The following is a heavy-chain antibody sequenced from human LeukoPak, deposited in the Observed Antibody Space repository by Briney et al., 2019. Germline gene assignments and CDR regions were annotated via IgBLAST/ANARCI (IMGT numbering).Heavy chain of an antibody. D-gene: IGHD2-21*02. J-gene: IGHJ4*02. CDR1: GFTFSNYA. V-gene: IGHV3-48*04. Sequence: GGSLRLSCAASGFTFSNYAMSWVRQAPGKGLEWISYISTSSRIIYYADSVKGRFIISRHNGDNAVYLQMNNLRAEDTAVYYCVRDGRYCGGDCYLDYWGQGALVTVSS. CDR3: VRDGRYCGGDCYLDY. CDR2: ISTSSRII.